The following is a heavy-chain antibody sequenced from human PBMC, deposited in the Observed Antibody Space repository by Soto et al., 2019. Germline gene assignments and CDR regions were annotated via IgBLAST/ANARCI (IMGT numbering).Heavy chain of an antibody. J-gene: IGHJ4*02. V-gene: IGHV1-18*01. CDR1: GYTFTNYA. CDR2: VSAYNGNT. D-gene: IGHD5-12*01. Sequence: QLVQSGAEVKKPGASVKFSCKASGYTFTNYAISWVRQAPGQGLEWMGWVSAYNGNTDYAQKFQGRVTMTTHTSTRTAYMELRSRRSDDSAVDYCASSSGYVDSYFDYWGQGTLVTVSS. CDR3: ASSSGYVDSYFDY.